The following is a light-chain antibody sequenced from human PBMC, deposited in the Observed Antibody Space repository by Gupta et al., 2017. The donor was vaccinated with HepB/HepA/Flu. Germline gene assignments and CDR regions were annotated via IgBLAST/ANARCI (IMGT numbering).Light chain of an antibody. CDR2: WAS. CDR3: QQYYTAPRT. Sequence: DIVMTQSPDSLAVSLGERATINCKSSQSVLYSSNNKNYLAWYQQKPGQPPKLLISWASTRESGVPDRFSGSGSGTDFTLTISSLQAEDVAVYYCQQYYTAPRTFGQGTXVEIK. J-gene: IGKJ1*01. V-gene: IGKV4-1*01. CDR1: QSVLYSSNNKNY.